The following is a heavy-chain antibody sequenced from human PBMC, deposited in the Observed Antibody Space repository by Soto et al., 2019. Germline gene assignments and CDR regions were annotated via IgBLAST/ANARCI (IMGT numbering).Heavy chain of an antibody. D-gene: IGHD2-2*01. Sequence: WTWLRQSPGKGLEWIGYIYYSGSTDYNPSLRGRLAISIDTSKNQFSLRLNSMTAADTAVYYCAGRDCSGTNCYYLDYYYMDVWGKGTTFTVSS. J-gene: IGHJ6*03. CDR2: IYYSGST. V-gene: IGHV4-59*08. CDR3: AGRDCSGTNCYYLDYYYMDV.